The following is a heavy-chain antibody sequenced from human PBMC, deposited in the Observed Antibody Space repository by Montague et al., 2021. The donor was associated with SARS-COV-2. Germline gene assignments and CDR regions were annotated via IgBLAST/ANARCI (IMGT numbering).Heavy chain of an antibody. Sequence: TLSLTCTVSGGSVNSGYYYWSWIRQPDGKGLEWMGRISTSGNTNSNLPLKSRLTIIVDTSKNQLSLNLRSVTAADTAVYYCARDTEVEIRTYSYYKMDVWGLGTTVTVSS. V-gene: IGHV4-61*02. D-gene: IGHD2-21*01. J-gene: IGHJ6*02. CDR2: ISTSGNT. CDR1: GGSVNSGYYY. CDR3: ARDTEVEIRTYSYYKMDV.